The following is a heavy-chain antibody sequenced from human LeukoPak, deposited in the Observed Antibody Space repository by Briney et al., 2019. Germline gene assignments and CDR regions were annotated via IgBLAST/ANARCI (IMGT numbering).Heavy chain of an antibody. V-gene: IGHV3-66*01. CDR1: GFTVSSNY. CDR2: IYSGGST. J-gene: IGHJ3*02. Sequence: GGSLRLSCAASGFTVSSNYMSWVRQAPGKGLEWVSIIYSGGSTKYADSVKGRFTISRDNSKNTLYLQMNSLRAEDTAVYYCARDKGDYYDSSDYYDAFDIWGQGTMVTVSS. D-gene: IGHD3-22*01. CDR3: ARDKGDYYDSSDYYDAFDI.